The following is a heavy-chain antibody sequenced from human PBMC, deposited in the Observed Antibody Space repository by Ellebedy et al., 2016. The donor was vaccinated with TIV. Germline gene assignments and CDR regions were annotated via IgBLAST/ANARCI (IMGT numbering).Heavy chain of an antibody. J-gene: IGHJ6*02. CDR3: ARGLPLFYYYYGMDV. D-gene: IGHD3-16*02. V-gene: IGHV1-69*13. CDR1: GGTFSSYA. CDR2: IIPIFGTA. Sequence: AASVKVSCKASGGTFSSYAISWVRQAPGQGLEWMGGIIPIFGTANYAQKFQGRVTITADESTSTAYMELSSLRSEDTAVYYCARGLPLFYYYYGMDVWGQGTTVTVSS.